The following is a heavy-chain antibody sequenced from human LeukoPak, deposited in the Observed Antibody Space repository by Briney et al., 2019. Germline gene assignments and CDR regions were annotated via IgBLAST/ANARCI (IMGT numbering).Heavy chain of an antibody. CDR3: ASGQQRDDAFDI. Sequence: PGGSLRLSCAASGFTFRSYSMTWVRQAPGKGLEWVSSITYSSSTMYYADSVKGRFTVSRDNAKKSLYLQMNSLRAEDTAVYYCASGQQRDDAFDIWGQGTMVTVSS. CDR1: GFTFRSYS. J-gene: IGHJ3*02. V-gene: IGHV3-48*01. D-gene: IGHD6-13*01. CDR2: ITYSSSTM.